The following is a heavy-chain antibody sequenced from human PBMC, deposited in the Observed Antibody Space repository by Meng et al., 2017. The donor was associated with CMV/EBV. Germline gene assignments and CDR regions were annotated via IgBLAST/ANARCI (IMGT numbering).Heavy chain of an antibody. CDR2: ILKDGSDK. D-gene: IGHD6-13*01. Sequence: GHLGGSEGGVVQAGRALRLFWAVSGFMFSDYGMHWVRQAPGKAPEWVAFILKDGSDKFYRDSVKGRFTISRDPGKNTLYLQMDSLRPEDTAIYYCVRDGDSSNWPLDYWGQGTLVTVSS. CDR1: GFMFSDYG. V-gene: IGHV3-30*03. J-gene: IGHJ4*02. CDR3: VRDGDSSNWPLDY.